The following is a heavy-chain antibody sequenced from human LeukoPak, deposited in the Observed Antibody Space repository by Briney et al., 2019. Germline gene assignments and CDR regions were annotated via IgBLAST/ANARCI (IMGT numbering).Heavy chain of an antibody. CDR2: INHSGST. CDR3: ARHRLRYFDWLPRSDDAFDI. D-gene: IGHD3-9*01. CDR1: GGSISSSNW. Sequence: NTSETLSLTCAVSGGSISSSNWWSWIRQPPGKVLEWIGEINHSGSTNYNPSLKSRVTISVDTSKNQFSLKLSSVTAADTAVYYCARHRLRYFDWLPRSDDAFDIWGQGTMVTVSS. V-gene: IGHV4-4*02. J-gene: IGHJ3*02.